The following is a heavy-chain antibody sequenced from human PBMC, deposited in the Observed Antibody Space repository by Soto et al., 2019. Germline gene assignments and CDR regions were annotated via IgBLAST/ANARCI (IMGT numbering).Heavy chain of an antibody. Sequence: EVQLLESGGGLVQPGGSLRLSCAASGFTFSTYAVNWVRQAPGKGPEWVSVISGSGGDTNYADSVKGRFTISRDNSKNTLYLQMNSLRVEDTAVYYCATKFYWTTGIEPTDVFDMWCQGTMVTVS. J-gene: IGHJ3*02. CDR1: GFTFSTYA. CDR3: ATKFYWTTGIEPTDVFDM. D-gene: IGHD2-8*02. CDR2: ISGSGGDT. V-gene: IGHV3-23*01.